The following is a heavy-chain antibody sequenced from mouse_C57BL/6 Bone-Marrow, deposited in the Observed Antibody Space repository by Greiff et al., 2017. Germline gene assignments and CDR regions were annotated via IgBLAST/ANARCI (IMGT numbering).Heavy chain of an antibody. Sequence: VPLQQSGPELVKPGASVKISCKASGYSFTGYYMNWVKQSPEKSLEWIVEINPSTCGTTYNQKFKAKATLTVDKPSRHAYMQPTRLTSEDSAVYYSARNGYLWFAYWGLGTLVTVSA. V-gene: IGHV1-42*01. CDR2: INPSTCGT. J-gene: IGHJ3*01. D-gene: IGHD2-2*01. CDR1: GYSFTGYY. CDR3: ARNGYLWFAY.